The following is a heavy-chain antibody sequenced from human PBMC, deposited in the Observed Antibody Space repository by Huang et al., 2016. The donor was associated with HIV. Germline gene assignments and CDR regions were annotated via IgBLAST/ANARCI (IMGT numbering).Heavy chain of an antibody. CDR2: IFPGDSDT. CDR1: GYSFSTYW. Sequence: EGQLVQSGAEVKKPGESLKISCKGSGYSFSTYWIGWVRQMPGNGLEWMGMIFPGDSDTRYSPSFQGQVTISADKSISTAYLQWSSLKASDTAMYYCASTASYSGSYRGAFDIWGQGTMVTVSS. D-gene: IGHD1-26*01. J-gene: IGHJ3*02. CDR3: ASTASYSGSYRGAFDI. V-gene: IGHV5-51*03.